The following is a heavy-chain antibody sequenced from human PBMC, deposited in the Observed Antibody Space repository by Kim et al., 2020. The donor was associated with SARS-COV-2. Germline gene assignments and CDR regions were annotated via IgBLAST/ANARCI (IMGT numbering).Heavy chain of an antibody. Sequence: GGSLRLSCAACAFSFSVYGMHWVRQAPGKGLEWVAVIWNDGTTTSYADSVKGRFTISRDNSKNTLYLQMNSLRAEDTAVYYCATDRGGAPFDMWGQGTLVTVSS. V-gene: IGHV3-33*01. CDR2: IWNDGTTT. CDR1: AFSFSVYG. CDR3: ATDRGGAPFDM. D-gene: IGHD3-16*01. J-gene: IGHJ3*02.